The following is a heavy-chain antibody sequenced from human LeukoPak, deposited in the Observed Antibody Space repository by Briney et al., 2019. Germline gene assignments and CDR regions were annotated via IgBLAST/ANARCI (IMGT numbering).Heavy chain of an antibody. CDR3: VRDGRGYSTAYFDS. CDR2: IRSKMYGGAV. D-gene: IGHD5-18*01. J-gene: IGHJ4*02. Sequence: GGSLRLSCIASGFNYGDHGMSWFRQAPGKGLELVGFIRSKMYGGAVDYAASVKGRFTISRDDSNSIAYLQMNSLKTEDTAVYHCVRDGRGYSTAYFDSWGQGTLVTVSS. CDR1: GFNYGDHG. V-gene: IGHV3-49*03.